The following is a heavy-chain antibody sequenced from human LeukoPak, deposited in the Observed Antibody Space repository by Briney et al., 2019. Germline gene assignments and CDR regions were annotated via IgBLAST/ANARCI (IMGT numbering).Heavy chain of an antibody. CDR2: IYSGGST. CDR3: ARENSGSYSRDGYYYYAMDV. Sequence: GGSLRLSCAASGFTVSSNYMSWVRQAPGKGLEWVSVIYSGGSTYYADSVKGRFTISRDNSKNTLYLQMNSLRAEDTAVYYCARENSGSYSRDGYYYYAMDVWGQGTTVTVSS. CDR1: GFTVSSNY. J-gene: IGHJ6*02. D-gene: IGHD1-26*01. V-gene: IGHV3-66*01.